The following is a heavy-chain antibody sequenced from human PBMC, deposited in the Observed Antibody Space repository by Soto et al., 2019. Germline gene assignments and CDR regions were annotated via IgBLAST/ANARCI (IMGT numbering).Heavy chain of an antibody. CDR3: ARDLRPGWLPEYQHYFDY. J-gene: IGHJ4*02. CDR2: ISAYNGNT. D-gene: IGHD6-19*01. Sequence: ASVKVSCKASGYTFTSYGISWVRQAPGQGLEWMGWISAYNGNTNYAQKLQGRVTMTTDTSTSTAYMELRSLRSDDTAVYYCARDLRPGWLPEYQHYFDYWGQGTLVTVSS. CDR1: GYTFTSYG. V-gene: IGHV1-18*01.